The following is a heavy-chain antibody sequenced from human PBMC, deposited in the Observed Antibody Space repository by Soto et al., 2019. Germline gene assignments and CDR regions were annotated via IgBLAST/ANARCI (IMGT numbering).Heavy chain of an antibody. D-gene: IGHD6-19*01. J-gene: IGHJ5*02. CDR1: GYTSTSYG. CDR2: ISAYNGNT. V-gene: IGHV1-18*01. CDR3: AKADSIAVAGNWFDP. Sequence: GASVKVSCKASGYTSTSYGISWVRQAPGQGLEWMGWISAYNGNTNYAQKLQGRVTMTTDTSTSTAYMELRSLRSDDTAVYYCAKADSIAVAGNWFDPWGQGTLVTVSS.